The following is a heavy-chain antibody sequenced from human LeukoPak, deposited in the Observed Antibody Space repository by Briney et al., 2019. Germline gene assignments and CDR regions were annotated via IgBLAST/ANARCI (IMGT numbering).Heavy chain of an antibody. J-gene: IGHJ4*02. Sequence: ASVKVSCKASGYTFTSYDINWVRQAPGQGLEWMGWINTKTGNPTYAPGFTGRSVFSLETSVTTAHLQISSLKAEDTAVYYCGRGRGPHLNNGKYFFVDYWGQGTRVTVSS. V-gene: IGHV7-4-1*02. CDR2: INTKTGNP. CDR1: GYTFTSYD. D-gene: IGHD2/OR15-2a*01. CDR3: GRGRGPHLNNGKYFFVDY.